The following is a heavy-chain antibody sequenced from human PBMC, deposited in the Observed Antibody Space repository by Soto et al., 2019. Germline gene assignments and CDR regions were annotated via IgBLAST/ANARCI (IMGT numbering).Heavy chain of an antibody. CDR2: IYPGDSDT. D-gene: IGHD6-19*01. CDR3: ARLRAEKWSSGWYFDY. Sequence: PGESLKISCKGSGYSFTSYWIGWVRQMPGKGQEWMGIIYPGDSDTRYSPSFQGQVTISADKSISTAYLQWSSLKASDTAMYYCARLRAEKWSSGWYFDYWGQGTLVTVSS. J-gene: IGHJ4*02. V-gene: IGHV5-51*01. CDR1: GYSFTSYW.